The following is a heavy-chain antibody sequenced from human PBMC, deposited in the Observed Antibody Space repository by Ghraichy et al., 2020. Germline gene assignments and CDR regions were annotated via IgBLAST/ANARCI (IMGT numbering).Heavy chain of an antibody. CDR2: IIPIFGTA. Sequence: SVKVSCKASGGTFSSYAISWVRQAPGQGLEWMGGIIPIFGTANYAQKFQGRVTITADESTSTAYMELSSLRSEDTAVYYCASEGSIAARTLDYWGQGTLVTVSS. CDR3: ASEGSIAARTLDY. D-gene: IGHD6-6*01. J-gene: IGHJ4*02. CDR1: GGTFSSYA. V-gene: IGHV1-69*13.